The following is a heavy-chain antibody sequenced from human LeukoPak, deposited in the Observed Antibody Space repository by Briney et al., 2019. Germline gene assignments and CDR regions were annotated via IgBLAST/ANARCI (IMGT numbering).Heavy chain of an antibody. CDR2: IYQMGNS. D-gene: IGHD1-20*01. J-gene: IGHJ4*02. V-gene: IGHV4-38-2*01. CDR3: ARSPSRYNWNFDY. CDR1: SYSLSSGYY. Sequence: SETLSLTCAVSSYSLSSGYYWGWIRQPPGKGLEWIGSIYQMGNSYQKSSLKSRLTLSVDTSKNHFSLKVRSVTAADTAVYYCARSPSRYNWNFDYWGQGILVIVSS.